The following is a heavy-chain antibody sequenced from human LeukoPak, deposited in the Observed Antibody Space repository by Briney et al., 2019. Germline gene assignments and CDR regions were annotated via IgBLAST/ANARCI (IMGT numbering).Heavy chain of an antibody. CDR1: GFTFPNYS. V-gene: IGHV3-23*01. CDR3: AKLTSGWVVAAFDF. D-gene: IGHD5-12*01. J-gene: IGHJ4*02. CDR2: ISSSGDST. Sequence: GGSLRLSCAASGFTFPNYSMSWVRQAPGKGLEWVSVISSSGDSTYYADSVKGRVTVSRDNAKNTLYLQMNSMRAEETAVYYCAKLTSGWVVAAFDFWGPGTLVSVSS.